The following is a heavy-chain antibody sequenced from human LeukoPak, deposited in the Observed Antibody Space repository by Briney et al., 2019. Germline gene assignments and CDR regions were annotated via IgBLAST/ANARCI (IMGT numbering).Heavy chain of an antibody. J-gene: IGHJ5*02. D-gene: IGHD3-10*01. V-gene: IGHV3-48*01. CDR2: ISSSSSTI. Sequence: GGSLRLSCAASGFTFSSYSMNWVRQAPGKGLEWVSYISSSSSTIYYADSVKGRFTISRDNSKNTLYLQMNSLRAEDTAVYYCAKDAYYYGSGSYSFWFDPWGQGTLVTVSS. CDR3: AKDAYYYGSGSYSFWFDP. CDR1: GFTFSSYS.